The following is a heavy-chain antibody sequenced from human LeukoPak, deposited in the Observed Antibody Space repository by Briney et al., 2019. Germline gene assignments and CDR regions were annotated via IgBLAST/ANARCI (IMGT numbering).Heavy chain of an antibody. CDR3: ARESLGATIDY. CDR1: GGTFSSYA. Sequence: ASVKVSCKASGGTFSSYAISWVRQAPGQGLEWMGRIIPILGIANYAQKFQGRVTITADKSTSTAYMELSSLRSEDTAVYYCARESLGATIDYWGQGTLVTVSS. J-gene: IGHJ4*02. D-gene: IGHD1-26*01. CDR2: IIPILGIA. V-gene: IGHV1-69*04.